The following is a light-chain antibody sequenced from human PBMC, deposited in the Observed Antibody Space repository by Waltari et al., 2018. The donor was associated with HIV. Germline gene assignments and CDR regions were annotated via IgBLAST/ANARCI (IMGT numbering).Light chain of an antibody. Sequence: IVMTQSPLSLSVTPVQPASISCKSSQSLLHSDGKTYLYWYFQKPGHLPKIMIYEVSKRFAGVPDRFSGSGSGTDFTLTISRVETEDVGIYYCMQSLQVPSITFSQGTRLEIK. V-gene: IGKV2D-29*01. CDR1: QSLLHSDGKTY. CDR3: MQSLQVPSIT. CDR2: EVS. J-gene: IGKJ5*01.